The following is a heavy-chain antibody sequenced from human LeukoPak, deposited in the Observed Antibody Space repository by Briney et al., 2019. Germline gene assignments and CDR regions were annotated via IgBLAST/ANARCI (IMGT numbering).Heavy chain of an antibody. CDR2: ISGNGVSP. V-gene: IGHV3-23*01. J-gene: IGHJ4*02. D-gene: IGHD2-2*01. CDR3: AKGSGRSTYTYQRYFDL. Sequence: GGSLRLSCAASGFTFSNYAMSWVRQAPGKGLEWVSAISGNGVSPYYADSVRGRFTVSRDNSKNTLDLHMSSLRADDTAVYYCAKGSGRSTYTYQRYFDLWGLGTLVTVSS. CDR1: GFTFSNYA.